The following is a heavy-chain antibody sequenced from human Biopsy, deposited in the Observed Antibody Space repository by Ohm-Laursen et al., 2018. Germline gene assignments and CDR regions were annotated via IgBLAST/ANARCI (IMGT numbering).Heavy chain of an antibody. CDR1: GGSISSGTHY. J-gene: IGHJ5*02. V-gene: IGHV4-39*01. Sequence: SQTLSLTCTVSGGSISSGTHYWSWIRQPPGKGLEWIGSIFYGGITYYNPSLKSRVTISVDTSKNQFSLNLSSVTGADTAVYYCARHPTGFWFDPWGQGTLVTVSS. CDR2: IFYGGIT. CDR3: ARHPTGFWFDP.